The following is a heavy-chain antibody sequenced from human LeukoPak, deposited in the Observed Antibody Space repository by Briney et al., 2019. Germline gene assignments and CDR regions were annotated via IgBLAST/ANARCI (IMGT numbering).Heavy chain of an antibody. V-gene: IGHV3-23*01. D-gene: IGHD3-3*01. CDR2: ISGSGGST. CDR3: AKDVAYDFWCGSTXFDY. Sequence: GSLRVSCAASGFTFSTYAMSWVRQAPGKGLEWVSTISGSGGSTYYADSVKGRFTISRDNSKNTLYLQMNSLRAEDTAVYYCAKDVAYDFWCGSTXFDYWGQGTLVTVSS. J-gene: IGHJ4*02. CDR1: GFTFSTYA.